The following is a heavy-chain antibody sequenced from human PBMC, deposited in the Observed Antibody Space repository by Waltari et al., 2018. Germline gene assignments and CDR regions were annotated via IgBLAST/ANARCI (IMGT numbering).Heavy chain of an antibody. V-gene: IGHV4-39*01. CDR3: ARKTEFGSGINFAFDI. Sequence: QLQLQESGPGLVKPSETLSLTCTVSGGSISTHGHYWGWIRQPPGTGLEGIGCTHFTGFTYDSPSLKNRMTISVDTSKNECSLKLSFLTAADTAVYYCARKTEFGSGINFAFDIWGEGTMVTVSS. J-gene: IGHJ3*02. CDR1: GGSISTHGHY. CDR2: THFTGFT. D-gene: IGHD3-10*01.